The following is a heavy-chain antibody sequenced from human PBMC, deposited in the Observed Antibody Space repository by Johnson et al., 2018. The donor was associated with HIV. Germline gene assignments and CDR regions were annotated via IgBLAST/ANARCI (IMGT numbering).Heavy chain of an antibody. Sequence: MLLVESGGGVVQPGRSLRLSCAASGFTFSSYAMHWVRQAPGKGLEWVSGISGSGGSTYYADSVKGRFTISRDNSKNTLYLQMNSLRADDTAVYYCAKDPSTVTTFYAFDIWGQGTMVTVSS. V-gene: IGHV3-23*04. J-gene: IGHJ3*02. CDR3: AKDPSTVTTFYAFDI. D-gene: IGHD4-17*01. CDR1: GFTFSSYA. CDR2: ISGSGGST.